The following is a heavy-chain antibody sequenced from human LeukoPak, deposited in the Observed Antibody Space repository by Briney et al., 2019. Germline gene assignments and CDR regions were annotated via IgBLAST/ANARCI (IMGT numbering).Heavy chain of an antibody. V-gene: IGHV4-31*03. CDR2: IYYSGST. CDR3: ARDYSNSATGFDP. CDR1: GGSISSGGYY. D-gene: IGHD4-11*01. Sequence: PSQTLSLTCTVSGGSISSGGYYWSWIRQHPGKGLEWIGYIYYSGSTYYNPSLKSRVTISVDTSKNQFSLKLSSVTAADTAVYYCARDYSNSATGFDPWGQGTLVTVSS. J-gene: IGHJ5*02.